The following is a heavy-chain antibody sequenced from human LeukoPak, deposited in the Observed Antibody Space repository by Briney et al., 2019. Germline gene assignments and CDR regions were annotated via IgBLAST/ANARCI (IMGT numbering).Heavy chain of an antibody. CDR2: ISWDGGST. CDR3: ARGHDFFYLDY. J-gene: IGHJ4*02. V-gene: IGHV3-NL1*01. CDR1: GFTFGAYG. D-gene: IGHD3/OR15-3a*01. Sequence: GRSLRLSCAASGFTFGAYGMHWVRQAPGKGLEWVSLISWDGGSTYYADSVKGRFTISRDNSKNTLYLQMNSLKAEDTAVYYCARGHDFFYLDYWGQGTLVTVSS.